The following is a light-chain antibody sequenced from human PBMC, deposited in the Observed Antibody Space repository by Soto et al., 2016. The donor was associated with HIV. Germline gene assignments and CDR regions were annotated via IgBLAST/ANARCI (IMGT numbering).Light chain of an antibody. CDR2: DDS. CDR3: QVWDITSGHVV. J-gene: IGLJ2*01. V-gene: IGLV3-21*02. CDR1: NIGSKS. Sequence: SYVLTQPPSVSVAPGQTARITCEGDNIGSKSVHWYQQGPGQAPVLVVFDDSDRPSHIPDRFSGSKSGNTATLAISRVEAGDEADYYCQVWDITSGHVVFGGGTNLPVL.